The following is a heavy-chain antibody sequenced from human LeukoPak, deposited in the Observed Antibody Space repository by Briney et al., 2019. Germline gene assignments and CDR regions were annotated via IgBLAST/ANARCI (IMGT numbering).Heavy chain of an antibody. V-gene: IGHV3-11*04. Sequence: PGGSLRLSCAASGFTFSDYYMSWIRQAPGKGLECVSLIRGSGTTIYYADSVRGRFTISRDNAKNSLYLQMNSLRAEDTAVYYCARGVEDSSGWFHLDSWGQGILVTVSS. J-gene: IGHJ4*02. CDR2: IRGSGTTI. D-gene: IGHD6-19*01. CDR3: ARGVEDSSGWFHLDS. CDR1: GFTFSDYY.